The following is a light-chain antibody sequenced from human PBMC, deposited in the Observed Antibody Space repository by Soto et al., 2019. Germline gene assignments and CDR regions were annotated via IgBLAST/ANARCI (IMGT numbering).Light chain of an antibody. V-gene: IGLV2-14*01. CDR2: EVS. CDR1: SSDVGAYNY. CDR3: SSSTSNRTLG. Sequence: QSVLTQPASVSGSPGQSITISCTGTSSDVGAYNYVSWYQHHPDKAPKLMIFEVSDRPSGVSNRFSGSNSGNTASLTISGLQAEDEADYFCSSSTSNRTLGFGGGTKLTVL. J-gene: IGLJ3*02.